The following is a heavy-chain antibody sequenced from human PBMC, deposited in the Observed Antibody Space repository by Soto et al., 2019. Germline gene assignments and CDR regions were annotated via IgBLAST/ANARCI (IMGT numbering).Heavy chain of an antibody. CDR3: VQTTGWPGFDF. Sequence: GGSLRLSCAASGFTFSSYSMSWVRQAPGKGLEWVSVISGDGDTYYADSVKGRFTISRDNSKNTLFLQVNSLRVEDTAVYYCVQTTGWPGFDFWGQGTLVTVSS. CDR1: GFTFSSYS. J-gene: IGHJ4*02. CDR2: ISGDGDT. D-gene: IGHD6-19*01. V-gene: IGHV3-53*01.